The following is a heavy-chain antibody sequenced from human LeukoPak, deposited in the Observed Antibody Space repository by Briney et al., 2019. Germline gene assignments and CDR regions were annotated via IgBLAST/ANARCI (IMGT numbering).Heavy chain of an antibody. CDR2: IYSGGST. CDR3: ARDRSGYDLWGFDY. D-gene: IGHD5-12*01. V-gene: IGHV3-66*01. Sequence: GGSLRLSCAASGFTVSSNYMSWVRQAPGKGLEWVSVIYSGGSTYYADSVKGRFTISRDNSKNTLYLQMNSLRAEDTAVYYCARDRSGYDLWGFDYWGQGTLVTVSS. J-gene: IGHJ4*02. CDR1: GFTVSSNY.